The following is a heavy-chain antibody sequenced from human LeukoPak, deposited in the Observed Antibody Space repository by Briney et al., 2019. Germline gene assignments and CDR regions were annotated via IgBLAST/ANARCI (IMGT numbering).Heavy chain of an antibody. CDR2: ISGSGDNT. CDR1: GFTFSSYS. D-gene: IGHD6-6*01. CDR3: AKWKYSNSGIDDY. J-gene: IGHJ4*02. V-gene: IGHV3-23*01. Sequence: DPGGSLRLSCAASGFTFSSYSMNWVRQAPGKGLEWVSVISGSGDNTYYADSVKGRFTISRDNSKNMLYLQMNSLRAEDTAVYYCAKWKYSNSGIDDYWGQGTLVTVSS.